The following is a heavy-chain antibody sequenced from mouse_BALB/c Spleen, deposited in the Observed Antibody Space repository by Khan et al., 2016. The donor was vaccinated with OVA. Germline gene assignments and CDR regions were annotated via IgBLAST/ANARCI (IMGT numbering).Heavy chain of an antibody. D-gene: IGHD2-4*01. CDR2: IWGDGST. CDR3: AREIYYDYAYYYAMDY. Sequence: QLKQSGPGLVAPSQSLSITCTVSGFSLTGYGVNWVRQPPGKGLEWLGMIWGDGSTDYNSALKSRLSISKVNSKSQVFLKMNSLHTDDTARYYCAREIYYDYAYYYAMDYWGQGTSVTVSS. V-gene: IGHV2-6-7*01. J-gene: IGHJ4*01. CDR1: GFSLTGYG.